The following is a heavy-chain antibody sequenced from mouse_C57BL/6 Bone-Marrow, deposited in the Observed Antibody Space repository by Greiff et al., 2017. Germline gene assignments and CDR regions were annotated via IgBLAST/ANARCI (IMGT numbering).Heavy chain of an antibody. J-gene: IGHJ3*01. D-gene: IGHD2-2*01. V-gene: IGHV1-63*01. CDR1: GYTFTNYW. Sequence: QVQLQQSGAELVRPGTSVKMSCKASGYTFTNYWIGWAKQRPGHGLEWIGDIYPGGGYTNYNEKFKGKATLTADKSSSTAYMQFSSLTSEDSAIYYCALTMVNSWFAYWGQGTLVTVSA. CDR2: IYPGGGYT. CDR3: ALTMVNSWFAY.